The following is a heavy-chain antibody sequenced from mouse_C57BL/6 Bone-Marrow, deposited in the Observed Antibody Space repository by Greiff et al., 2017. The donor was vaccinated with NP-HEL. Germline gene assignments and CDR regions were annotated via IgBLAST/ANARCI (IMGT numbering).Heavy chain of an antibody. J-gene: IGHJ2*01. CDR2: INPSTGGT. Sequence: VQLQQSGPELVKPGASVKISCKASGYSFTGYYMNWVKQSPEKSLEWIGEINPSTGGTTYNQKFKAKATLTVDKPSSTAYMQLKSLTSEDSAVYDCALPCFDYWGQGTTLTVSA. CDR3: ALPCFDY. V-gene: IGHV1-42*01. CDR1: GYSFTGYY.